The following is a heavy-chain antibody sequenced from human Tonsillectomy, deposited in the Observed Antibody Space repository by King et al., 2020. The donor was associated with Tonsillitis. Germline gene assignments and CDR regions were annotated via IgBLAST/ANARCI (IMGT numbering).Heavy chain of an antibody. V-gene: IGHV3-43*01. CDR3: AKGDYYYGMDV. J-gene: IGHJ6*02. CDR2: IIWDGGYT. CDR1: GFTFDDYT. Sequence: VQLVESGGVVVQPGGSLRLSCAASGFTFDDYTMHWVRQAPGKGLEWVSLIIWDGGYTYYEDSVKGRFTISRDNSKNSLYLQMNSLRTEDTALYYCAKGDYYYGMDVWGQGTTVTVSS. D-gene: IGHD2-21*01.